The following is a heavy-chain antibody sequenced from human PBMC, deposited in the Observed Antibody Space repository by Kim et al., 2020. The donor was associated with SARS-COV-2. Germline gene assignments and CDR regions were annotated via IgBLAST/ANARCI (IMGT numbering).Heavy chain of an antibody. Sequence: NYAQKFQGRVTITADESTSTAYMELSSLRSEDTAVYYCARELWNEDAFDIWGQGTMVTVSS. V-gene: IGHV1-69*01. D-gene: IGHD1-1*01. J-gene: IGHJ3*02. CDR3: ARELWNEDAFDI.